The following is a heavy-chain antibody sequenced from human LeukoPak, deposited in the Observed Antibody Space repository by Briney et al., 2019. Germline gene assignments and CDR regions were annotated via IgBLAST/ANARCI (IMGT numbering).Heavy chain of an antibody. V-gene: IGHV3-30*18. D-gene: IGHD6-19*01. CDR2: ISYDGSNQ. J-gene: IGHJ4*02. CDR1: GFIFSYFG. CDR3: AKWVAGAPSSDY. Sequence: GGSLRLSCAASGFIFSYFGMHWVRQAPGKGLEWVALISYDGSNQYYADSVKGRFTISRDNSKNTLFLQMKSLRDEDTAVYHCAKWVAGAPSSDYWGRGTLVTVSS.